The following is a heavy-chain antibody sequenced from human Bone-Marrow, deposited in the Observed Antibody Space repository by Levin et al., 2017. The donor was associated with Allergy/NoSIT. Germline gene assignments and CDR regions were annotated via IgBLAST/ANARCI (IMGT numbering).Heavy chain of an antibody. J-gene: IGHJ4*02. Sequence: SCAASGLTFSSYWMHWVRQAPGKGLVWVSHINSDGSSTTYADSVKGRFTISRDNAKNTLYLQMNSLRAEDTAIYYCTGVTDFDYWGQGTLVTVSS. D-gene: IGHD2-21*02. CDR1: GLTFSSYW. CDR2: INSDGSST. CDR3: TGVTDFDY. V-gene: IGHV3-74*01.